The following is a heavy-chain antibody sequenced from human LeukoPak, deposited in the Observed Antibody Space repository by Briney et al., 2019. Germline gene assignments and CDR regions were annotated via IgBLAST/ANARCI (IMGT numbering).Heavy chain of an antibody. D-gene: IGHD2-21*01. V-gene: IGHV3-23*01. CDR1: GTIFSSYT. J-gene: IGHJ4*02. CDR2: ISGSGGST. CDR3: AKAPVTTCSGAYCYPFDY. Sequence: PGGSLRLSCSASGTIFSSYTMNWVRQAPGKGLEWVSAISGSGGSTYYADSVKGRFTISRDNSKNTLYLQMNSLRAEDTAVYYCAKAPVTTCSGAYCYPFDYWGQGTLVTVSS.